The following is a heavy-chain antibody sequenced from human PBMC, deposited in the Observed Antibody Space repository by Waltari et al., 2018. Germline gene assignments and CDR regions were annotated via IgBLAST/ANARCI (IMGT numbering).Heavy chain of an antibody. CDR3: ARTYYDFWTGSYWVHYFDD. D-gene: IGHD3-3*01. V-gene: IGHV1-8*01. Sequence: QVQLVQSGAEVKKPGASVKVSCKASGYNFTNYDISWVRQAAGQGLEWMGWMNPDSGNTGYAQRIQGRVTMTRNTSISTAYMELSSLRSEDTAVYYCARTYYDFWTGSYWVHYFDDWGQGTLVTGSS. J-gene: IGHJ4*02. CDR2: MNPDSGNT. CDR1: GYNFTNYD.